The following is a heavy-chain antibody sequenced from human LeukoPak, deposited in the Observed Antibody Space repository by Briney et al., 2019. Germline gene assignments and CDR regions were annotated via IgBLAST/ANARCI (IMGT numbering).Heavy chain of an antibody. CDR2: IYSDNT. D-gene: IGHD4/OR15-4a*01. V-gene: IGHV3-53*01. CDR1: GFTFNSYG. J-gene: IGHJ4*02. CDR3: ARRAGAYSHPYDY. Sequence: GGPLRLSCAASGFTFNSYGMSWVRQAPGKGLEWVSFIYSDNTHYSDSVKGRFTISRDNSKNTLYLQMNSLRAEDTAVYYCARRAGAYSHPYDYWGQGTLVTVSS.